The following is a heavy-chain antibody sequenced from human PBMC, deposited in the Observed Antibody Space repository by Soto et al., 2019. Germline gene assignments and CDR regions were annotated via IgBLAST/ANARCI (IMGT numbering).Heavy chain of an antibody. J-gene: IGHJ4*02. D-gene: IGHD2-15*01. V-gene: IGHV1-69*02. CDR2: IIPILGIA. Sequence: QVQLVQSGAEVKKPGSSVKVSCKASGGTFSSYTISWVRQAPGQGLEWMGRIIPILGIANYAQKFQGRVTITADKSTSTAYMELSSLRSEDTAVYYCARGDLVVVVAATALDYWGQGTLVTVSS. CDR3: ARGDLVVVVAATALDY. CDR1: GGTFSSYT.